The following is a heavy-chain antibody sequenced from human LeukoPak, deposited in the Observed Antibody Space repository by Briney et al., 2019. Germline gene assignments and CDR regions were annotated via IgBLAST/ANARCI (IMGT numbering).Heavy chain of an antibody. CDR2: ISSSGSFI. J-gene: IGHJ3*02. V-gene: IGHV3-21*01. CDR1: GFTFSSYS. Sequence: PGGSLRLSCAASGFTFSSYSMNWVRQAPGEGLEWVSSISSSGSFIYYADSVKGQFTISRDNARNSLFLQMNSLRAEDTAVYYCARDLRYCSSASCSENGAFDIWGQGTMVTVSS. D-gene: IGHD2-2*01. CDR3: ARDLRYCSSASCSENGAFDI.